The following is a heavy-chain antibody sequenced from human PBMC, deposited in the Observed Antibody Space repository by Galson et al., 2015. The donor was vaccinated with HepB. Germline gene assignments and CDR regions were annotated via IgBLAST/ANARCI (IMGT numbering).Heavy chain of an antibody. Sequence: SGAEVKKPGESLRISCKGSGYSFTSYWISWVRQMPGKGLEWMGRIDPSDSYTNYSPSFQGHVTISADKSISTAYLQWSSLKASDTAMYYCARPSTAAYYYDSSGYYGAFDIWGQGTMVTVSS. J-gene: IGHJ3*02. CDR3: ARPSTAAYYYDSSGYYGAFDI. V-gene: IGHV5-10-1*01. D-gene: IGHD3-22*01. CDR1: GYSFTSYW. CDR2: IDPSDSYT.